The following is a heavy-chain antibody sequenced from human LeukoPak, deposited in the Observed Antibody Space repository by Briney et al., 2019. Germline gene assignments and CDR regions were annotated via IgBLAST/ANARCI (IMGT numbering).Heavy chain of an antibody. CDR1: GYTFTGYY. J-gene: IGHJ5*02. Sequence: ASVEVSCKASGYTFTGYYMHWVRQAPGQGLEWMGWINPNSGGTNYAQKFQGRVTMTRDTSISTAYMELSRLRSDDTAVYYCARAMSYGDYNWFDPWGQGTLVAVSS. CDR2: INPNSGGT. CDR3: ARAMSYGDYNWFDP. V-gene: IGHV1-2*02. D-gene: IGHD4-17*01.